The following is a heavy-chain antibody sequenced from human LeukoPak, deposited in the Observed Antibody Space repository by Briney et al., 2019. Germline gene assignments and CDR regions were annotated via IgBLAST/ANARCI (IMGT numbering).Heavy chain of an antibody. CDR2: IYYSGST. CDR3: ARQGTYYYDSSGYYHYLDYFDY. J-gene: IGHJ4*02. V-gene: IGHV4-39*01. D-gene: IGHD3-22*01. CDR1: GGSISSSSYY. Sequence: RPSETLSLTCTVSGGSISSSSYYWGWIRQPPGKGLEWIGSIYYSGSTYYNPSPKSRVTISVDTSKNQFSLKLSSVTAADTAVYYCARQGTYYYDSSGYYHYLDYFDYWGQGTLVTVSS.